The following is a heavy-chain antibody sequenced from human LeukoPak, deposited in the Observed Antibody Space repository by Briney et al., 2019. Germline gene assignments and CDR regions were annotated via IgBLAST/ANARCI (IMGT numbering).Heavy chain of an antibody. CDR3: ASSHHCGGDCYSSDY. CDR2: IWYDGSNK. J-gene: IGHJ4*02. CDR1: GFTFSSYG. Sequence: GGSLRLSCAASGFTFSSYGMHWVRQAPGKGLEWVAVIWYDGSNKYYADSVKGRFTISRDNSKNTLYLQMNSLRAEDTAVYYCASSHHCGGDCYSSDYWGQGTLVTVSS. D-gene: IGHD2-21*01. V-gene: IGHV3-33*01.